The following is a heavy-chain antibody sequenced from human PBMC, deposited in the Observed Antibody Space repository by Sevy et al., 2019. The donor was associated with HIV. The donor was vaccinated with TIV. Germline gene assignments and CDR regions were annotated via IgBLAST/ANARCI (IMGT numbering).Heavy chain of an antibody. V-gene: IGHV4-31*03. CDR1: GGSISSGGYY. Sequence: SETLSLTCTVSGGSISSGGYYWSWIRQHPGKGLEWIGYIYYSGSTYYNPSLKSRVTISVDTSKNQFSLKLSSVTAADTAMYYCARGLGIAAAGTGWFDPWGQGTLVTVSS. CDR2: IYYSGST. J-gene: IGHJ5*02. CDR3: ARGLGIAAAGTGWFDP. D-gene: IGHD6-13*01.